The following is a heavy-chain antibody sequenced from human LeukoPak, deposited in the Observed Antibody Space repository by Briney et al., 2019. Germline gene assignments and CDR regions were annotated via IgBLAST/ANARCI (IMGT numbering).Heavy chain of an antibody. CDR3: AKDIRPSVPGYCSGGSCYSGYFQH. J-gene: IGHJ1*01. CDR1: GFTFDDYA. D-gene: IGHD2-15*01. CDR2: ISWNSGSI. V-gene: IGHV3-9*03. Sequence: GRSLRLSCAASGFTFDDYAMHWVRHAPGKGLEWVSGISWNSGSIGYADSVKGRFTISRDNAKNSLYLQMNSLRAEDMALYYCAKDIRPSVPGYCSGGSCYSGYFQHWGQGTLVTVSS.